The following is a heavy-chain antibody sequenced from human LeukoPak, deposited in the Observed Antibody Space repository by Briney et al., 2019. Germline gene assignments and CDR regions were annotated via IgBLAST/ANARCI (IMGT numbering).Heavy chain of an antibody. J-gene: IGHJ4*02. CDR3: ASNSMVRGVIIMTAC. CDR2: INPNSGGT. CDR1: GYTFTGYY. V-gene: IGHV1-2*02. Sequence: GASVKVSCKASGYTFTGYYMHWVRQAPGQGLEWMGWINPNSGGTNYAQKFQGRVTMTRDTSSSTAYMELSRLTSYDTAIYYCASNSMVRGVIIMTACWGQGTLVTVSS. D-gene: IGHD3-10*01.